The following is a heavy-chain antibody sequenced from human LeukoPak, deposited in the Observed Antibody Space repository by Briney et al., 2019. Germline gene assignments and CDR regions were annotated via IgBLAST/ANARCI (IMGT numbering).Heavy chain of an antibody. V-gene: IGHV4-39*07. Sequence: PSETLSLTCTVSGASVSGSIYYWGWIRQPPGKGLEWIGSIYFSGSTYYNPSLKSRVTISADTSKHQFSLKLSSVTAADTAVYFCARVGLDISTHLDYWGQGTLVTVSS. CDR1: GASVSGSIYY. D-gene: IGHD2-2*01. J-gene: IGHJ4*02. CDR3: ARVGLDISTHLDY. CDR2: IYFSGST.